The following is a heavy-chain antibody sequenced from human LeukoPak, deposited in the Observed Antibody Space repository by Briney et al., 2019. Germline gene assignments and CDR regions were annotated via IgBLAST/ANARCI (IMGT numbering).Heavy chain of an antibody. CDR3: ARFKGGSGFDY. D-gene: IGHD1-26*01. Sequence: SETLSLTCAVSGASITTTIFDWAWIRQPPGQDLEWIATISSSGRAYYNPSLMSRVTISVDTSKDQFSLDLNSVTAADTGLFYCARFKGGSGFDYWGQGILVIVSS. CDR1: GASITTTIFD. J-gene: IGHJ4*02. V-gene: IGHV4-39*01. CDR2: ISSSGRA.